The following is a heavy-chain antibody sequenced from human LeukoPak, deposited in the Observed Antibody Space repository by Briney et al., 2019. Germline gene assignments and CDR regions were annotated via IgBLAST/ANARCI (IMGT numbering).Heavy chain of an antibody. D-gene: IGHD2-2*01. Sequence: PWGSLRLSCAASGFTFSSYAMSWVRQAPGKGLEWVSSISSSGDRTYYADSVKGRFTISRDNFKNTLYLQMNSLRAEDTAVYYCAKVGVPATMELGTRGVATTIELDYWGQGTLVTVSS. CDR3: AKVGVPATMELGTRGVATTIELDY. CDR1: GFTFSSYA. CDR2: ISSSGDRT. V-gene: IGHV3-23*01. J-gene: IGHJ4*02.